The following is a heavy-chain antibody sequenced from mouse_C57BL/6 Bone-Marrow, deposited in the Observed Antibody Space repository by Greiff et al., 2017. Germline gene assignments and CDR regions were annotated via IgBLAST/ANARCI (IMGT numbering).Heavy chain of an antibody. Sequence: EVKVVESGGDLVKPGGSPKLSCAASGFTFSSFGMSWVRQTPDKKLEWVATISSGGSYTYYPDSVKGRFTISRDNAKNTLYLQMSSLKSEDTAMYYCARLGYGSEAMDYWGQGTSVTVSS. V-gene: IGHV5-6*01. CDR3: ARLGYGSEAMDY. CDR1: GFTFSSFG. CDR2: ISSGGSYT. D-gene: IGHD1-1*01. J-gene: IGHJ4*01.